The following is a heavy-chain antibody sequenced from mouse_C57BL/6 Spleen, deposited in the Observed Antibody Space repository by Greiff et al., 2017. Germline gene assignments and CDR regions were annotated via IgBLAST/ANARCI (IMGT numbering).Heavy chain of an antibody. CDR2: IYPRDGST. CDR3: EREDYGNFYDMDY. V-gene: IGHV1-85*01. D-gene: IGHD2-1*01. J-gene: IGHJ4*01. CDR1: GYTFTSYD. Sequence: VQLQQSGPELVKPGASVKLSCKASGYTFTSYDINWVKQRPGQGLEWIGWIYPRDGSTKYNEKFKGKATLTVDTSSSTAYMELHSLTSEDSAVYFCEREDYGNFYDMDYWGQGTTVTVSS.